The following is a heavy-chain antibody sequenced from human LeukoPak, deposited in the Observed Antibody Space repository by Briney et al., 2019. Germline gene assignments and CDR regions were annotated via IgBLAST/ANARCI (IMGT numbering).Heavy chain of an antibody. CDR2: IYYSGST. CDR1: GGSISSSSYY. Sequence: SDTLSLTCTVSGGSISSSSYYWGWIRQPPVEGLERIGSIYYSGSTYYNPSLKCRVTISVDTSKNQFSLKLSSVTAADTAVYYCARHRKIEELDYWGQGTLVTVSS. CDR3: ARHRKIEELDY. J-gene: IGHJ4*02. D-gene: IGHD1-26*01. V-gene: IGHV4-39*01.